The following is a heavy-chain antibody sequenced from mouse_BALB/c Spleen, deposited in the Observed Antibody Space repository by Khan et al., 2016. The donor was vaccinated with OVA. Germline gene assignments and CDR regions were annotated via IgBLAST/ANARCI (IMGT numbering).Heavy chain of an antibody. Sequence: QVQLKQSGAELVKPGSSVKLSCKASGYTFTDYIIHWVKQRSGQGLEWIGWFYPGSGSIKYNEKFKDKATLTADKSSSTVYMGLSRLTSEDSAVDFCARHGDDDDGLPFGYWGQGTMVTVS. D-gene: IGHD2-4*01. CDR1: GYTFTDYI. V-gene: IGHV1-62-2*01. CDR3: ARHGDDDDGLPFGY. CDR2: FYPGSGSI. J-gene: IGHJ3*02.